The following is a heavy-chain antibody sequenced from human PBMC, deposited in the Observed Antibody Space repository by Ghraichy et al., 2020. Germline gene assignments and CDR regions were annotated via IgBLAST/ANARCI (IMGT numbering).Heavy chain of an antibody. CDR3: ARELRRAEFDN. CDR1: GDSIKNYD. J-gene: IGHJ4*02. CDR2: IYDSGST. V-gene: IGHV4-59*01. Sequence: SETLSLTCTVSGDSIKNYDWSWIRQSPRKGLEWIANIYDSGSTNYKTNYNPSLKSRVIMSLDTSRNQISLRLTSLTAADTAIYYCARELRRAEFDNWGQGTLVTVSS.